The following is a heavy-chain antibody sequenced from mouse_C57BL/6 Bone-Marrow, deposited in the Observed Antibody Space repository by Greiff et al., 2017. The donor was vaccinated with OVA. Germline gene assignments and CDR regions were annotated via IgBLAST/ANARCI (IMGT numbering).Heavy chain of an antibody. CDR1: GFTFSSYG. V-gene: IGHV5-6*01. J-gene: IGHJ4*01. CDR2: ISSGGSYT. Sequence: EVKVVESGGDLVKPGGSLKLSCAASGFTFSSYGMSWVRQTPDKRLEWVATISSGGSYTYYPDSVKGRFTISRDNAKNTLYLQISSLKSEDTAMYYCARHAPYYYGSRTNYYAMDYWGQGTSVTVSS. CDR3: ARHAPYYYGSRTNYYAMDY. D-gene: IGHD1-1*01.